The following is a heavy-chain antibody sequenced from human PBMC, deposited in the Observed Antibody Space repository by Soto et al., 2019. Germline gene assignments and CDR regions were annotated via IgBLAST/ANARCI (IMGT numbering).Heavy chain of an antibody. V-gene: IGHV3-66*01. CDR1: GFTGSTNY. CDR2: IYSGGST. CDR3: ARMGDSSGYSGWFDP. Sequence: GSLRLPSAASGFTGSTNYKRWVRQAPGKGLEWVSVIYSGGSTYYADSVKGRFTISRDNSKNTLYLQMNSLRAEDTAVYYCARMGDSSGYSGWFDPWGQGT. J-gene: IGHJ5*02. D-gene: IGHD3-22*01.